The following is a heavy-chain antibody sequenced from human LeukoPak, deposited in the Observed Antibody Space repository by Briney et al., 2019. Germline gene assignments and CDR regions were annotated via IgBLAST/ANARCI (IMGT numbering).Heavy chain of an antibody. CDR3: AKHYFYSYGSLDY. CDR1: GFTFSSYE. J-gene: IGHJ4*02. D-gene: IGHD5-18*01. V-gene: IGHV3-48*03. Sequence: PGGSLRLSCAASGFTFSSYEMNWVRQAPGKGLEWVSYISSSGSTIYYADSVKGRFTISSDTSKNTLYLQMNSLRDEDTAVYFCAKHYFYSYGSLDYWGQGTLVTVSS. CDR2: ISSSGSTI.